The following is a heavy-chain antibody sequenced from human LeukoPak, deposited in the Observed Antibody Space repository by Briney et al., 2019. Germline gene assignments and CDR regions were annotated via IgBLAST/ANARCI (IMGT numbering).Heavy chain of an antibody. CDR3: VTDIRSGWRNY. D-gene: IGHD6-19*01. CDR1: GYPLTESS. Sequence: GASVKVSCKVSGYPLTESSVHWARHPPGKGLEWMGGFDPEDGEAIYAPKIQGRVTMTEETSTDTAYLELRSLRSDDTAVYYCVTDIRSGWRNYWGQGTLITVS. CDR2: FDPEDGEA. V-gene: IGHV1-24*01. J-gene: IGHJ4*02.